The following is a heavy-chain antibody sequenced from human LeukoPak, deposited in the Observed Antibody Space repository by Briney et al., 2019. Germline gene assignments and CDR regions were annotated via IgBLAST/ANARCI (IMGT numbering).Heavy chain of an antibody. D-gene: IGHD3-9*01. Sequence: ASVKVSCEASGYTFTSYGISWVRQAPGQGLEWMGWISAYNGNTNYAQKLQGRVTMTTDTSTSTAYMELRSLRSDDTAVYYCAREVTYYDILTGPGAYYGMDVWGKGTTVTVSS. V-gene: IGHV1-18*04. CDR1: GYTFTSYG. CDR2: ISAYNGNT. CDR3: AREVTYYDILTGPGAYYGMDV. J-gene: IGHJ6*04.